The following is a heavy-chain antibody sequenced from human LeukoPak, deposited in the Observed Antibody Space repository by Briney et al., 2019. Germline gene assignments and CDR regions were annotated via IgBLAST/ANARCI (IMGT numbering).Heavy chain of an antibody. CDR1: GGSISSYY. CDR2: IYYSGST. D-gene: IGHD3-10*01. Sequence: SETLSLTCTVSGGSISSYYWSWIRQPPGKGLEWIGYIYYSGSTNCNPSLKSRVTISVDTSKNQFSLKLSSVTAADTAVYYCARDQTYSGSGIYTYFDYWGQGILVTVSS. V-gene: IGHV4-59*12. CDR3: ARDQTYSGSGIYTYFDY. J-gene: IGHJ4*02.